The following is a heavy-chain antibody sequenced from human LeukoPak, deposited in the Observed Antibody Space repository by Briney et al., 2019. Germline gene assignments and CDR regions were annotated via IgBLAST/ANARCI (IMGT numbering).Heavy chain of an antibody. CDR3: ARERGSSWDDAFDI. J-gene: IGHJ3*02. CDR1: GGSISRYY. V-gene: IGHV4-4*07. D-gene: IGHD6-13*01. Sequence: PSETLSLTCTVCGGSISRYYWSWVRQPAGKGVEGIGRIYTSGSTNYNPSLKSRVTMSVDTSKNQFSLKLSSVTAADTAVYYCARERGSSWDDAFDIWGQGTMVTVSS. CDR2: IYTSGST.